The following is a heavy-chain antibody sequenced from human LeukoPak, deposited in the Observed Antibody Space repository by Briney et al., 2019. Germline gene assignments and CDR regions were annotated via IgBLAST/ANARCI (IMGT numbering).Heavy chain of an antibody. Sequence: GGSLRLSCAASGFIFRNYGMNWVRQAPGKGLEWLSGISPRGGGTYYADSVKGRFTISRDDSKNTLSLQMNSLRVEDTAVHYCGRDLAWGAFDYWGQGTLVTVSS. D-gene: IGHD7-27*01. CDR1: GFIFRNYG. J-gene: IGHJ4*02. CDR2: ISPRGGGT. CDR3: GRDLAWGAFDY. V-gene: IGHV3-23*01.